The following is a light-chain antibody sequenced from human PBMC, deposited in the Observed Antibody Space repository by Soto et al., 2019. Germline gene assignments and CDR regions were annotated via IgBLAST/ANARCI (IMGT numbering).Light chain of an antibody. CDR1: QTISSW. V-gene: IGKV1-5*01. Sequence: DIQMTQSPSTLSGSVGDRVTITCRASQTISSWLAWYQQKPGKAPKLLIYDVSTLQTGVPSRFSGRGSGTEATLIISSLQPDDVATYYCQQYFHYPVTFGRGTKVDIK. CDR2: DVS. CDR3: QQYFHYPVT. J-gene: IGKJ2*01.